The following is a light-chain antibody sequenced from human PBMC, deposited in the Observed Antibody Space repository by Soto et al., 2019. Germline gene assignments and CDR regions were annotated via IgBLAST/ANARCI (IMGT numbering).Light chain of an antibody. Sequence: EIVLTQSPGTLSLSPGERATLSCRASQSVSSSYLGWYQQKPGQAPRLLIYGASSRATGIPDRFSGSGSGRDFSLTISRLEPEDFAVYYCQQYGSSPHTFTFGQGTKLEIK. V-gene: IGKV3-20*01. CDR2: GAS. J-gene: IGKJ2*01. CDR1: QSVSSSY. CDR3: QQYGSSPHTFT.